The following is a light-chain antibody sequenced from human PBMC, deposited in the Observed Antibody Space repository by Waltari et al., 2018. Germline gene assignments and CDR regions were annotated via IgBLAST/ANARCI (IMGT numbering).Light chain of an antibody. Sequence: DVVLPQSPLSLPVTLGQPASISCRSSQSLVSSDGDTYLNWFQQRPGQAPRRLIDKVSNWDSGVPDRFSGSGSETDYTLKISRVEAEDVGVYYCRQGTHGPYSFGQGTKLEI. CDR2: KVS. CDR3: RQGTHGPYS. J-gene: IGKJ2*03. CDR1: QSLVSSDGDTY. V-gene: IGKV2D-30*01.